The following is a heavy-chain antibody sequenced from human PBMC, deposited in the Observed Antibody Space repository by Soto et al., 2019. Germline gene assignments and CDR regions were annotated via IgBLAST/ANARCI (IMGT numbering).Heavy chain of an antibody. Sequence: GGSLRLSCAASGFTFGSYSMNWVRQAPGKGLEWVSYISSSSSTIYYADSVKGRFTISRDNAKNSLYLQMNSLRAEDTAVYYCARDFWSGPVFRWGQGTLVTVSS. V-gene: IGHV3-48*01. CDR3: ARDFWSGPVFR. CDR2: ISSSSSTI. CDR1: GFTFGSYS. J-gene: IGHJ4*02. D-gene: IGHD3-3*01.